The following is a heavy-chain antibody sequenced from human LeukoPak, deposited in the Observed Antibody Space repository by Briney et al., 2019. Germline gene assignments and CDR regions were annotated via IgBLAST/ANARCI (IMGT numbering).Heavy chain of an antibody. J-gene: IGHJ4*02. CDR1: GHTFSTYS. Sequence: GGSLRLSCAASGHTFSTYSMSWVRQAPGKGLEWVSYISSTSSTIYYADSVKGRFTISRDNAKNSLYLQMNSLKDEDTAVYYCARSGNYDCWGQGTLVTVSS. V-gene: IGHV3-48*02. CDR3: ARSGNYDC. D-gene: IGHD1-1*01. CDR2: ISSTSSTI.